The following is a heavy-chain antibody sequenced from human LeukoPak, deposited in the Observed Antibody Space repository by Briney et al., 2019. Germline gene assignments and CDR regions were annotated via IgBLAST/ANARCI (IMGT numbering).Heavy chain of an antibody. V-gene: IGHV3-7*01. CDR1: TFTFSTYW. J-gene: IGHJ4*02. CDR2: INQDRSAK. CDR3: ASFKLGTLAFDY. Sequence: PGGSLRLSCAASTFTFSTYWMSWVRQAPGKGLEWVANINQDRSAKYYLDYVKGRFTISRDNAKNSLYLQMNSLRAEDTAVYYCASFKLGTLAFDYWGQGALVTVSS. D-gene: IGHD1-14*01.